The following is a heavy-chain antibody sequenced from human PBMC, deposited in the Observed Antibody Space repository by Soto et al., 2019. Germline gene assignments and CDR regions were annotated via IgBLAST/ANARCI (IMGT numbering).Heavy chain of an antibody. Sequence: EVQLVESGGDLVQPGGSLRVSCGISGFTFTAYSMIWVRQAPGKGLEWVSYINSKSDDIYYADSVKGRFTVSRDNARNSLYLQMSSLRDEDTAVYYCAREYYGRADYWGHGTLVSVSS. D-gene: IGHD3-10*02. V-gene: IGHV3-48*02. J-gene: IGHJ4*01. CDR1: GFTFTAYS. CDR2: INSKSDDI. CDR3: AREYYGRADY.